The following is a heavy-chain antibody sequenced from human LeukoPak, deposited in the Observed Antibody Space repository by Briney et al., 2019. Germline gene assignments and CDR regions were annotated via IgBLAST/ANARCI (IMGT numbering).Heavy chain of an antibody. J-gene: IGHJ4*02. D-gene: IGHD1-26*01. CDR3: ASEVVGSSPPRDY. CDR2: ICSSGTAI. V-gene: IGHV3-11*01. CDR1: GFTFSDYY. Sequence: GGSLRLSCAASGFTFSDYYMMWMRQAPGKGLEWVSFICSSGTAIKYADSVKGRFTISRDNAKNSLDLQMDSLRDEDTAVYYCASEVVGSSPPRDYWGQGTLVTVSS.